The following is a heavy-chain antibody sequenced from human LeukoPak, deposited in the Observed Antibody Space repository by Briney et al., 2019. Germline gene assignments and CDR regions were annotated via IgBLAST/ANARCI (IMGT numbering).Heavy chain of an antibody. CDR3: ARGDPHADL. CDR2: ITISGQTK. V-gene: IGHV3-48*03. Sequence: GGSLRLSCAASGFAFSTYEMGWVRQAPGKGLEWIADITISGQTKNYADSVKGRFTISRDNAMSSLYLQMNSPRVEDTGVFYCARGDPHADLWGQGTLVTVSS. CDR1: GFAFSTYE. J-gene: IGHJ5*02.